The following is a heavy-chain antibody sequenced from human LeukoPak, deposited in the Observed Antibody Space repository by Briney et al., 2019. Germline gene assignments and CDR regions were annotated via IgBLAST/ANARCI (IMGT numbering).Heavy chain of an antibody. V-gene: IGHV4-34*01. J-gene: IGHJ5*02. CDR2: INHSEST. Sequence: SSETLSLTCAVYGGSFSGFYWSWVRQPPGKGLEWIGEINHSESTHYNPSFKSRATILVDTSRNQFSLKLTSVTAADTAVYYCARGPDSGSHFAWFDPWGQGTLVTVSS. CDR1: GGSFSGFY. D-gene: IGHD3-10*01. CDR3: ARGPDSGSHFAWFDP.